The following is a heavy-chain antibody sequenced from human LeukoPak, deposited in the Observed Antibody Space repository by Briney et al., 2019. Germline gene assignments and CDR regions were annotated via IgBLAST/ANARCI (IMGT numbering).Heavy chain of an antibody. D-gene: IGHD2-15*01. CDR3: TTCSGGSCYSLDY. CDR1: GFTFSSYS. V-gene: IGHV3-48*01. J-gene: IGHJ4*02. CDR2: ISSSSSTI. Sequence: GGSLRLSCSASGFTFSSYSMNWVRQAPGKGLEWVSYISSSSSTIYYADSVKGRFTISRDNAKNSLYLQMNSLRAEDTAVYYCTTCSGGSCYSLDYWGQGTLVTVSS.